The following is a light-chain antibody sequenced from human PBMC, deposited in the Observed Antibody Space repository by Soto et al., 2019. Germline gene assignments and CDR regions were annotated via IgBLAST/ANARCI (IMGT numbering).Light chain of an antibody. Sequence: EIVLTQSPGTLSLSPGDRVTLSCRASQSVSSNYLAWYQQKPGQAPRLLIYATPSRATGIPDRFSGSGSGTDFARTISRLEPEDFAMYYCQQYGDYNSPRYSFGQGTRLEI. CDR3: QQYGDYNSPRYS. V-gene: IGKV3-20*01. CDR2: ATP. CDR1: QSVSSNY. J-gene: IGKJ2*03.